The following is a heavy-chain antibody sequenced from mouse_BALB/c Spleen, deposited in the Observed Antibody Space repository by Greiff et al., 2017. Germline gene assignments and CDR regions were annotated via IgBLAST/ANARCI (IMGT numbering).Heavy chain of an antibody. CDR1: GYSITSDYA. Sequence: EVQLVESGPGLVKPSQSLSLTCTVTGYSITSDYAWNWIRQFPGNKLEWMGYISYSGSTSYNPSLKSRISITRDTSKNQFFLQLNSVTTEDTATYYCARANTVVGDYFDYWGQGTTLTVSS. CDR2: ISYSGST. CDR3: ARANTVVGDYFDY. J-gene: IGHJ2*01. D-gene: IGHD1-1*01. V-gene: IGHV3-2*02.